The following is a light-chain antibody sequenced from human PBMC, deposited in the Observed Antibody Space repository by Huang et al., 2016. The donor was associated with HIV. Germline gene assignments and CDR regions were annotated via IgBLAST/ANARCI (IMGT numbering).Light chain of an antibody. CDR2: WAS. CDR3: QQYYATPLT. J-gene: IGKJ4*01. CDR1: QSILHTSNNQNY. Sequence: DIVMTQSPESLAVSLGERATINCKSSQSILHTSNNQNYLAWYQQRPGQPPTLLIYWASTRQFGVPDRFSGSGSATDFTLTITSLQAEDVAVYFCQQYYATPLTFGGGTKVEIK. V-gene: IGKV4-1*01.